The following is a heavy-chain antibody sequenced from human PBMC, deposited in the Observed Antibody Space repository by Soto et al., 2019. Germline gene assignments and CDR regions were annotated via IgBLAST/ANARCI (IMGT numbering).Heavy chain of an antibody. J-gene: IGHJ5*02. CDR3: ARAGVATTWIPRRTGGFDP. D-gene: IGHD5-12*01. CDR1: GGAISSSNW. CDR2: IYHSGST. V-gene: IGHV4-4*02. Sequence: SETLSLTCAVSGGAISSSNWWSWVRQPPGKGLEWIGEIYHSGSTNYNPSLKSRVTISVDKSKNQFSLKLSSVTAADTAVYYCARAGVATTWIPRRTGGFDPWGQGTLVTVSS.